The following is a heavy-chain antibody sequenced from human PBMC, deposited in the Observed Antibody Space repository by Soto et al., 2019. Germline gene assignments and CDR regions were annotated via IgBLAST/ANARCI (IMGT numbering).Heavy chain of an antibody. J-gene: IGHJ4*02. CDR1: GGTFSSYA. V-gene: IGHV1-69*06. Sequence: PVKVSCKASGGTFSSYAISWVRQAPGQGLEWMGGIIPIFGTANYAQKFQGRVTITADKSTSTAYMELSSLRSEDTAVYYCARTHSIAVAGTGLDYWGQGTLVTVSS. D-gene: IGHD6-19*01. CDR3: ARTHSIAVAGTGLDY. CDR2: IIPIFGTA.